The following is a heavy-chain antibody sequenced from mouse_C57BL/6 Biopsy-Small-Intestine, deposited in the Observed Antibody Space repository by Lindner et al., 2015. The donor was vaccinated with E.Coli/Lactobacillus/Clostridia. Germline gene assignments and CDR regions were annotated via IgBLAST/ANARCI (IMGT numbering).Heavy chain of an antibody. V-gene: IGHV1-84*02. D-gene: IGHD2-13*01. CDR2: INPKSGGT. J-gene: IGHJ4*01. CDR1: GYAFVGYY. Sequence: SVKVSCKASGYAFVGYYIVWVRQAPGQGLEWMGWINPKSGGTNYAQKFQGRVTMTRDTSISTAYMELSRLRSDDTAVYYCARDRVEGYGDYSPFDYWGQGTLVTVSS. CDR3: ARDRVEGYGDYSPFDY.